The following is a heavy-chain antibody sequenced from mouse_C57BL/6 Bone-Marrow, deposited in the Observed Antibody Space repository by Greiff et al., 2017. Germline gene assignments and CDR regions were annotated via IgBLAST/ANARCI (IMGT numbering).Heavy chain of an antibody. J-gene: IGHJ4*01. CDR2: ISDGGSYT. V-gene: IGHV5-4*01. CDR1: GFTFSSYA. CDR3: ARALYYYAMDY. Sequence: EVQRVEPGGGLVKPGGSLKLSCAASGFTFSSYAMSWVRQTPEKRLEWVATISDGGSYTYYPDNVKGRFTISRDTAKNNLYLQMSHLKSEDTAMYYCARALYYYAMDYWGQGTSVTVSS.